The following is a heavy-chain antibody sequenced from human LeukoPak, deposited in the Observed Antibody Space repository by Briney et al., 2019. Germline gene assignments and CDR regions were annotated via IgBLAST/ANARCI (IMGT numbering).Heavy chain of an antibody. J-gene: IGHJ5*01. CDR1: GFTFSNYG. CDR2: IVGRNGDT. V-gene: IGHV3-23*01. CDR3: AKYGVVLPPGSHIPHWFDF. Sequence: GGSLRLSCAASGFTFSNYGMTCGRQAPGKTLEWVSTIVGRNGDTYYTHSVKVRFTISRHISKNSVYLQMSSLRGDDTAVYYCAKYGVVLPPGSHIPHWFDFWGQGSLVTVSS. D-gene: IGHD2-15*01.